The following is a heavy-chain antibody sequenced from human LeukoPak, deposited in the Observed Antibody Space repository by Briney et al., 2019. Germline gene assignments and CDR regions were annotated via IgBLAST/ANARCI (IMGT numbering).Heavy chain of an antibody. CDR2: IISSSSTI. CDR3: AKHRHMLLPLDS. J-gene: IGHJ4*02. Sequence: PGGSLRLSCAASVFTFIIYSMNCVREAPGGGLEWVSYIISSSSTIYYADSVKGRFTISRDNAKHSLYLQMNSPSAEHTAVYYCAKHRHMLLPLDSSGPGTLVTVS. CDR1: VFTFIIYS. D-gene: IGHD1-26*01. V-gene: IGHV3-48*04.